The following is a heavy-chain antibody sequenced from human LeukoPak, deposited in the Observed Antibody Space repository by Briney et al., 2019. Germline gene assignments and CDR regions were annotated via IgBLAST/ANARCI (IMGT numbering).Heavy chain of an antibody. CDR2: IYSGGST. Sequence: GGSLRFSCAASGFTVSSNYMSWVRQAPGKGLEWVSVIYSGGSTYYADSVKGRFTISRDNAKNSLYLQMNSLRAEDTAVYYCARKDVEMATFDWYFDLWGRGTLVTVSS. D-gene: IGHD5-24*01. J-gene: IGHJ2*01. V-gene: IGHV3-53*01. CDR1: GFTVSSNY. CDR3: ARKDVEMATFDWYFDL.